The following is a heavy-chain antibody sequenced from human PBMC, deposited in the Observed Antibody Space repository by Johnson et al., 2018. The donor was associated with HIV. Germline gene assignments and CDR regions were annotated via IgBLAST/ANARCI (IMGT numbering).Heavy chain of an antibody. J-gene: IGHJ3*01. CDR3: ARDRRVAAITYAFDF. D-gene: IGHD6-13*01. CDR1: GFTFSSYA. V-gene: IGHV3-30*04. CDR2: ISYDGSNK. Sequence: VQLVESGGGVVQPGRSLRLSCAASGFTFSSYAMHWVRQAPAKGLEWVAVISYDGSNKFYADSLKGRFTVSRDISKNTLYLQINGLSAEDTAVYYCARDRRVAAITYAFDFWGQGTMVTVSS.